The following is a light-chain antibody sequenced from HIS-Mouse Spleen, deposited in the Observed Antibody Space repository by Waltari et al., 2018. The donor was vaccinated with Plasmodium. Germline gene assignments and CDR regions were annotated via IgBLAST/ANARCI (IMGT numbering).Light chain of an antibody. CDR3: QQSYSTWT. Sequence: DIQRSQSPSSLSASVGDRVTITCRASQSISNYLNWYQQKPGKAPKFLIYDASTLQSGVPSRCSGSGSGTDCTLTISSLQPEDFATYYCQQSYSTWTFGQGTKVEIK. V-gene: IGKV1-39*01. CDR2: DAS. CDR1: QSISNY. J-gene: IGKJ1*01.